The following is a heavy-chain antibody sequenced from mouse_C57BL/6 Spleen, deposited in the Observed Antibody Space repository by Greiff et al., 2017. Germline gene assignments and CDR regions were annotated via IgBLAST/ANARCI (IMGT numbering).Heavy chain of an antibody. D-gene: IGHD2-5*01. Sequence: QVQLKESGAELVRPGASVTLSCKASGYTFTDYEMHWVKQTPVHGLEWIGAIDPETGGTAYNQKFKGKAILTADKSSSTAYMELRSLTSEDSAVYYCTRRRYSNYGYFDVWGTGTTVTVSS. CDR3: TRRRYSNYGYFDV. J-gene: IGHJ1*03. CDR1: GYTFTDYE. CDR2: IDPETGGT. V-gene: IGHV1-15*01.